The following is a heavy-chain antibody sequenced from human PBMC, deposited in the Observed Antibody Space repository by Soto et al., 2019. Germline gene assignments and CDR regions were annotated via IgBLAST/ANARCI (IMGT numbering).Heavy chain of an antibody. CDR2: IYWVGDK. D-gene: IGHD3-16*01. V-gene: IGHV2-5*02. Sequence: QITLKESGPTLGKPTHTLTLTCTFSGFSLNTTAVGGGWIRQPPGKALEWLALIYWVGDKRYSPSLKSRLAITKDTSKNQVVLNMTNMDTVDTATYYCAHREGDDYDWGRYKDSFDMWGRGTMGTDSS. CDR3: AHREGDDYDWGRYKDSFDM. J-gene: IGHJ3*02. CDR1: GFSLNTTAVG.